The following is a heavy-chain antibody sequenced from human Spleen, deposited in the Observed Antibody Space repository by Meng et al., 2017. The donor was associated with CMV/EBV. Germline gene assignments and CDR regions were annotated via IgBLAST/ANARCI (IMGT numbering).Heavy chain of an antibody. V-gene: IGHV3-21*01. J-gene: IGHJ6*02. CDR2: ISSSGAYT. CDR1: GFTFSSYS. D-gene: IGHD2-21*01. CDR3: ARGLVIGIPYYYGMDV. Sequence: GESLKISCAASGFTFSSYSMSWVRQAPGKGLEWVSSISSSGAYTYYPESVKGRFTISRDNAKNSVSLQMNSLRAEETAMYFCARGLVIGIPYYYGMDVWGQGTTVTVSS.